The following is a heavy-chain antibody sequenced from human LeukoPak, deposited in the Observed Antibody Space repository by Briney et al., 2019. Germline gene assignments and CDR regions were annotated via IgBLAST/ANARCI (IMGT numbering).Heavy chain of an antibody. CDR3: ARVFDSGSQAYFYYMGV. CDR2: IYTSGST. CDR1: AGSISSSSYS. Sequence: SETLSLTCTVSAGSISSSSYSWSWIRQPAGKGLEWIGRIYTSGSTNCNPSLKSRVTISVDTSKNQFSLKLSSVTAADTAVYYCARVFDSGSQAYFYYMGVWGKGTTVTISS. D-gene: IGHD3-10*01. J-gene: IGHJ6*03. V-gene: IGHV4-61*02.